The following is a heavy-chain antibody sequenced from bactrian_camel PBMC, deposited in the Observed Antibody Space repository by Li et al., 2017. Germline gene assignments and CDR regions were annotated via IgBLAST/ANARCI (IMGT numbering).Heavy chain of an antibody. V-gene: IGHV3S40*01. J-gene: IGHJ6*01. CDR1: GFTSSNYY. D-gene: IGHD2*01. CDR2: INGMTGIT. CDR3: AKWYGDYSSGYYLSADFGY. Sequence: VQLVESGGGLVQPGGSLRLSCAASGFTSSNYYMSWVRQFPGKGLEWVSTINGMTGITYYADSVKGRFTISRDNAKNTLYLQLDNLKTEDTAMYFCAKWYGDYSSGYYLSADFGYWGQGTQVTVS.